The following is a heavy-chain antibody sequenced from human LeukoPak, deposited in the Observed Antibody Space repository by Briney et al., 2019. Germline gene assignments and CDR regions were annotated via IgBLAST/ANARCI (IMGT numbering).Heavy chain of an antibody. CDR2: ISAYNGNT. CDR3: ARDMGGSYDNYYYYGMDV. Sequence: ASVKVSCKASGYTFTSYGVSWVRQAPGQGLEWMGWISAYNGNTNYAQKLQGRVTMTTDTSTSTAYMELRSLRSDDVAVYYCARDMGGSYDNYYYYGMDVWGQGTTVTVSS. J-gene: IGHJ6*02. D-gene: IGHD1-26*01. CDR1: GYTFTSYG. V-gene: IGHV1-18*03.